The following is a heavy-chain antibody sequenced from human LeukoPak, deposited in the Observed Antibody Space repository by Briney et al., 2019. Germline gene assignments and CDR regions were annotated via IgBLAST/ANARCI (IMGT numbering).Heavy chain of an antibody. CDR3: ARGTAGYHSSYFDY. J-gene: IGHJ4*02. D-gene: IGHD3-16*02. CDR2: INSDGSAT. V-gene: IGHV3-74*01. Sequence: PGGSLRLSCAASGLTFSGYWMHWVRQAPGKGLVWVSRINSDGSATAYADSVKGRFTISRDNAENTLYLQMNSLRAEDTAVYYCARGTAGYHSSYFDYWGQGTLVTVSS. CDR1: GLTFSGYW.